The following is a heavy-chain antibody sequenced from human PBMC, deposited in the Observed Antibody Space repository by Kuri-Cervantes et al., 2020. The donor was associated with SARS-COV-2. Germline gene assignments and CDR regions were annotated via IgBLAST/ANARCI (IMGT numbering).Heavy chain of an antibody. J-gene: IGHJ4*02. CDR3: ARVGLNYHNHGTGDMGFDH. V-gene: IGHV3-30*04. CDR2: ITYDGTNQ. Sequence: GESLKISCAASEFTFGHYAVHWVRQAPGKGLEWVAAITYDGTNQYYADSVKGRFTISRDNSKNTLFLEMNSLRPEDTALYYCARVGLNYHNHGTGDMGFDHWGQGTLVTVSS. D-gene: IGHD3/OR15-3a*01. CDR1: EFTFGHYA.